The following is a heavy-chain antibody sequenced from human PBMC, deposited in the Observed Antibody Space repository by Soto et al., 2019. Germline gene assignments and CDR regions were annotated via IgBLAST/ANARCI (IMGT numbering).Heavy chain of an antibody. V-gene: IGHV1-69*13. D-gene: IGHD4-4*01. Sequence: GASVKVSCKAHGGTFSSFAIDWVRQAPGQGLEWMGGIIPMYGTANYAQKFQGRVTITADESTSTAYMEVSSLRGEDTAVYYCARDTVDESTLPGHYGMDVWGQGTTVTVSS. CDR2: IIPMYGTA. CDR1: GGTFSSFA. CDR3: ARDTVDESTLPGHYGMDV. J-gene: IGHJ6*02.